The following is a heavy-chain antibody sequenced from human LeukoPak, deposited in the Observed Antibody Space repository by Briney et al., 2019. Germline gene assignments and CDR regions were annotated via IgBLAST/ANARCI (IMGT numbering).Heavy chain of an antibody. CDR3: ASWASLRDYYFDY. J-gene: IGHJ4*02. D-gene: IGHD3/OR15-3a*01. V-gene: IGHV4-39*07. Sequence: SETLSLTCTVSGGSISSSSYYWGWIRQPPGKGLEWIGSIYYSGSTYYNPSLKSRVTISVDTSKNQFSLKLSSVTAADTAVYYCASWASLRDYYFDYWGQGTLVTVSS. CDR2: IYYSGST. CDR1: GGSISSSSYY.